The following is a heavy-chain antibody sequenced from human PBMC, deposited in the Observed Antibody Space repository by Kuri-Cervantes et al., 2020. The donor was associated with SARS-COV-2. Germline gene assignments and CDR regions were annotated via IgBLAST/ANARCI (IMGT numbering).Heavy chain of an antibody. J-gene: IGHJ4*02. Sequence: ASVKVSCKASGYTFTSYAMHWVRQAPGQRLEWMGWINAGSGNTNYAQKLQGRVTMTTDTSTSTASMELRSLRSDDTAVYYCARVSWQWLVDYWGQGTLVTVSS. D-gene: IGHD6-19*01. CDR2: INAGSGNT. CDR1: GYTFTSYA. CDR3: ARVSWQWLVDY. V-gene: IGHV1-3*01.